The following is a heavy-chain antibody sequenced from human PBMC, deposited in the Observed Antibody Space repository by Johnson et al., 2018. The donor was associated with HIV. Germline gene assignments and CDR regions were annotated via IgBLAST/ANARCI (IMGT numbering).Heavy chain of an antibody. Sequence: VQLVEPGGGVVQPGRSLSLSCAASGFTFRTYGMPWVRQAPGKGLEWVAVISFDGRTKYYADSVKGLFTISRDNSNNTLYLQMNSLRSEDTAVYYCAKGPAAVFGLVADIWGQGTKVTVSS. CDR3: AKGPAAVFGLVADI. CDR1: GFTFRTYG. J-gene: IGHJ3*02. V-gene: IGHV3-30*18. CDR2: ISFDGRTK. D-gene: IGHD3/OR15-3a*01.